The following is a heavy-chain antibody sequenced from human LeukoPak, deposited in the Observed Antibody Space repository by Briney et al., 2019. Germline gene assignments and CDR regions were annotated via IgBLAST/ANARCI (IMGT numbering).Heavy chain of an antibody. CDR1: GVSLRTSGMR. CDR3: ARILAGDYFDY. CDR2: IDWDDDK. J-gene: IGHJ4*02. V-gene: IGHV2-70*04. Sequence: SGPALVRPTQTLTLTCTFSGVSLRTSGMRVSWIRQPPGKALEWLALIDWDDDKFYSTSLKTRLTISKDTSKNQVVLTVTNMGPVDTAIYYCARILAGDYFDYWGQGTLVTVSS. D-gene: IGHD4-17*01.